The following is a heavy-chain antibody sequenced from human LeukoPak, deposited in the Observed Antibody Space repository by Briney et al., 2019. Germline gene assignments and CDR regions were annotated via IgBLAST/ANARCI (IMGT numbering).Heavy chain of an antibody. CDR2: IKQDGSEK. CDR1: GFTFTTYW. CDR3: ARNVAATTPGYYGMDV. D-gene: IGHD2-15*01. J-gene: IGHJ6*02. Sequence: TGGSLRLSCAASGFTFTTYWMSWVRQAPGKGLEWVANIKQDGSEKYYVDSVKGRFTISRDNAKNPLYLQMNSLRAEDTAAYYCARNVAATTPGYYGMDVWGQGTTVTVSS. V-gene: IGHV3-7*01.